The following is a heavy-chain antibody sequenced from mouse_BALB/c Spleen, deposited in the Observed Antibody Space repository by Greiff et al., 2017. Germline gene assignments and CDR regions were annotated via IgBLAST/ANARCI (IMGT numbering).Heavy chain of an antibody. CDR1: GYSITSDYA. Sequence: VQLQQSGPGLVKPSQSLSLTCTVTGYSITSDYAWNWIRQFPGNKLEWMGYISYSGSTSYNPSLKSRISITRDTSKNQFFLQLNSVTTEDTATYYCASLDYYGSSYPYWGQGTLVTVSA. D-gene: IGHD1-1*01. CDR2: ISYSGST. J-gene: IGHJ3*01. CDR3: ASLDYYGSSYPY. V-gene: IGHV3-2*02.